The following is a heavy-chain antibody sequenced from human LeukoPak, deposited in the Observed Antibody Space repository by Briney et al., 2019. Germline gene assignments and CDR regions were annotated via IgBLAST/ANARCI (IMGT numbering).Heavy chain of an antibody. CDR2: IHTSGST. J-gene: IGHJ4*02. V-gene: IGHV4-4*07. CDR3: ARHTLSGSYPFDY. CDR1: GGSISTYY. D-gene: IGHD1-26*01. Sequence: PSETLSLTCTVSGGSISTYYWSWIRQSAGKGLEWIGRIHTSGSTDYNPSLKSRVTISVDTSKNQFSLKLSSVTAADTAVYYCARHTLSGSYPFDYWGQGTLVTVSS.